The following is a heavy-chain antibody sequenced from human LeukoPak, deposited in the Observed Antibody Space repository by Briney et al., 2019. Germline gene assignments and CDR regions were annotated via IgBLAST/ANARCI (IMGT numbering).Heavy chain of an antibody. J-gene: IGHJ6*03. V-gene: IGHV4-59*01. D-gene: IGHD3-3*01. CDR1: GGSISSYY. CDR3: ARVNDDFWSGSMDV. Sequence: SETLSLTCTVSGGSISSYYWSWIRQPPGKGLEWIGYIYYSGSTNYNPSLKGRVTISVDTSKNQFSLKLSPVTAADTAVYYCARVNDDFWSGSMDVWGKGTTVTVSS. CDR2: IYYSGST.